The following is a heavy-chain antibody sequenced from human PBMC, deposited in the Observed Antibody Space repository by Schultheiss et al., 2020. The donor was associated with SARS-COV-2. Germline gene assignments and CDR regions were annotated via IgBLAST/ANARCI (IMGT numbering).Heavy chain of an antibody. Sequence: GSLRLSCAASGFTFSSYGMHWVRQAPGKGLEWVAVIWYDGSNKYYADSVKGRFTISRDNSKNTLYLQMNSLRAEDTAVYYCARDPDYGDYEYYFDYWGQGTLVTVSS. CDR3: ARDPDYGDYEYYFDY. CDR2: IWYDGSNK. D-gene: IGHD4-17*01. CDR1: GFTFSSYG. J-gene: IGHJ4*02. V-gene: IGHV3-33*01.